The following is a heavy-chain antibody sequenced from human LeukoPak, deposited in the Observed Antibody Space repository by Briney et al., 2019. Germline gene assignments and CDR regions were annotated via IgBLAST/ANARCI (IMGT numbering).Heavy chain of an antibody. D-gene: IGHD6-13*01. CDR2: ISAYNGNT. CDR3: ARFAGVSSGTNDAFDI. Sequence: ASVKVSCKASGYTFTSYDISWVRQAPGQGLEWMGWISAYNGNTNYAQKLQGRVTMTTDTSTSTAYMELRSLRSDDTAAYYCARFAGVSSGTNDAFDIWGQGTMVTVSS. CDR1: GYTFTSYD. J-gene: IGHJ3*02. V-gene: IGHV1-18*01.